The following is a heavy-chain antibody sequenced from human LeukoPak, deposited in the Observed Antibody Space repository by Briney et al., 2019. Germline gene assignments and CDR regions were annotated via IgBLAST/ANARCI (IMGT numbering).Heavy chain of an antibody. Sequence: GGSLRLSCAASGFTFSSYWMSWVRQAPGKGLEWVANIKQDGSERYYVDSVKGRFTISRDNAKNSLYLQMNSLRAEDTAVYYCARDNGRQWLVRGTDAFDIWGQGTMVTVAS. V-gene: IGHV3-7*01. D-gene: IGHD6-19*01. CDR1: GFTFSSYW. CDR2: IKQDGSER. CDR3: ARDNGRQWLVRGTDAFDI. J-gene: IGHJ3*02.